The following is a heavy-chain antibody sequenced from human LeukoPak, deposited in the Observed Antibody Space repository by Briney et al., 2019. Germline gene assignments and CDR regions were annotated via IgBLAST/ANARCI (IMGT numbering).Heavy chain of an antibody. CDR1: GFTFRRYS. D-gene: IGHD3-10*01. CDR3: ARVGSGIPDAFDI. Sequence: PGGSLRLSCAASGFTFRRYSMHGGREAPGKGVEHVSAISTEGGITYYATSVKGTFTISRDNSKNTLYLQMGSLRAEDMAVYYCARVGSGIPDAFDIWGQGTMVTVSS. CDR2: ISTEGGIT. V-gene: IGHV3-64*01. J-gene: IGHJ3*02.